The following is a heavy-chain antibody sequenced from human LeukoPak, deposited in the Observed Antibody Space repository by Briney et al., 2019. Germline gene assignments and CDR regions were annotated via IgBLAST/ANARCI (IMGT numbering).Heavy chain of an antibody. J-gene: IGHJ4*02. CDR1: GFTFSSYG. CDR3: AKNLRTEFAFDY. V-gene: IGHV3-33*06. Sequence: GGSLRLSCAASGFTFSSYGMHWVRQAPGKGLEWVAVIWYDGSNKYYADSVKGRFTISRDDSKNTLYLQMNSLRAEDTAVYYCAKNLRTEFAFDYWGQGTLVTVSS. D-gene: IGHD3-3*01. CDR2: IWYDGSNK.